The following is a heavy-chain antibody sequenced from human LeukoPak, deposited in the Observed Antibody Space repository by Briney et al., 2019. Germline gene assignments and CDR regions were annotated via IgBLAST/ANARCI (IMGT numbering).Heavy chain of an antibody. CDR1: GFTFSSYS. D-gene: IGHD2-2*01. Sequence: EGSLRLSCAASGFTFSSYSMNWVRQAPGKGLEWVSYISSSSTIYYADSVKGRFTISRDNAKNSLYLQMNSLRAEDTAVYYCARDSSDIVVVPAAMSDAFDIWGQGTMVTVSS. CDR3: ARDSSDIVVVPAAMSDAFDI. J-gene: IGHJ3*02. V-gene: IGHV3-48*01. CDR2: ISSSSTI.